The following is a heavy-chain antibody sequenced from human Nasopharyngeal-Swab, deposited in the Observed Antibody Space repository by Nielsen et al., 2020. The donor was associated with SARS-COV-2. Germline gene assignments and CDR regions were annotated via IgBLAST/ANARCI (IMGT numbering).Heavy chain of an antibody. J-gene: IGHJ6*03. CDR1: GFTFSSYD. CDR2: IGTAGDT. Sequence: GESLKISCAASGFTFSSYDMHWVRQATGKGLEWVSAIGTAGDTYYPGSVKGRFTISRENAKNSLYLQMNSLRAGDTAVYYCAGYCSSTSCSRNYYYYYMDVWGKGTTVTVSS. CDR3: AGYCSSTSCSRNYYYYYMDV. D-gene: IGHD2-2*01. V-gene: IGHV3-13*01.